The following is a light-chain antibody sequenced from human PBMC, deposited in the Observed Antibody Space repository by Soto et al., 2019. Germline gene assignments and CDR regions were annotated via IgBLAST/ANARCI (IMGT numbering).Light chain of an antibody. CDR2: VGTGGIVR. CDR1: SGYSNYK. Sequence: QSVLTQPPSASASLGASVTLTCTLSSGYSNYKVDWYQQRPGKGPRFVMRVGTGGIVRSKGDGIPDRFSVLGSGLNRYLTIKNIQEEDESDYHCGADHGSGSNFVVVFGGGTKLTVL. CDR3: GADHGSGSNFVVV. V-gene: IGLV9-49*01. J-gene: IGLJ2*01.